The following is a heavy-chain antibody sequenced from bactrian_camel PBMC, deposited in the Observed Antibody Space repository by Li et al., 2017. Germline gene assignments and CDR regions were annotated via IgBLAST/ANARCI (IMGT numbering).Heavy chain of an antibody. J-gene: IGHJ6*01. D-gene: IGHD3*01. CDR1: GYTYSSYC. CDR3: AARDNDCDSGTWCLPRPLCFRY. CDR2: IDSDGST. V-gene: IGHV3S26*01. Sequence: QLVESGGGSVQTGGSLRLSCEVSGYTYSSYCMGWFRQAPGKEREGVAAIDSDGSTSYADSVKGRFTISKDNAKNTLYLQMNSLEPEDTAMYYCAARDNDCDSGTWCLPRPLCFRYWGQGTQVTVS.